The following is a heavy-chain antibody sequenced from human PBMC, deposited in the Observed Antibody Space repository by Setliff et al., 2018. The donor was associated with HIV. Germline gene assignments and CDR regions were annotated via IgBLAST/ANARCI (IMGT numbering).Heavy chain of an antibody. CDR2: IYYSGST. D-gene: IGHD6-13*01. CDR3: ARGYSSSWYDS. V-gene: IGHV4-59*08. CDR1: GGSFSGYY. Sequence: SETLSLTCAVYGGSFSGYYWSWIRQPPGKGLEWIGYIYYSGSTNYNPSLKSRVTISVDTSKNQFSLRLSSVTAADTAVYYFARGYSSSWYDSWGQGTLVTVPQ. J-gene: IGHJ5*01.